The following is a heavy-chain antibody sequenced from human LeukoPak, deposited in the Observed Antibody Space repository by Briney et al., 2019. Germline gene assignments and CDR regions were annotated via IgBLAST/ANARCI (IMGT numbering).Heavy chain of an antibody. D-gene: IGHD3-16*02. Sequence: GGSLRLSCAPSGFTFSSYWMHWVRQAPGKGLVWVSRINSDGSSTSYADSVKGRFTISRDNAKNTLYLQMNSLRAEDTAVYYCAREGEYDCVWGSYRKDYYYYGMDVWGKGTTVTVSS. CDR2: INSDGSST. V-gene: IGHV3-74*01. CDR3: AREGEYDCVWGSYRKDYYYYGMDV. J-gene: IGHJ6*04. CDR1: GFTFSSYW.